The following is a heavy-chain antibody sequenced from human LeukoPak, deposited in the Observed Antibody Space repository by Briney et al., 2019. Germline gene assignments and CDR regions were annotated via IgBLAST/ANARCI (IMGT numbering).Heavy chain of an antibody. CDR3: AKGTIAAAGTPHDAFDI. V-gene: IGHV3-30-3*01. J-gene: IGHJ3*02. CDR1: GFTFSSYA. Sequence: PGGSLRLSCAASGFTFSSYAMHWVRQAPGKGLEWVAVISYDGSNKYYADSVKGRFTISRDNSKNTLYLQMNGLRAEDTAVYYCAKGTIAAAGTPHDAFDIWGQGTMVTVSS. CDR2: ISYDGSNK. D-gene: IGHD6-13*01.